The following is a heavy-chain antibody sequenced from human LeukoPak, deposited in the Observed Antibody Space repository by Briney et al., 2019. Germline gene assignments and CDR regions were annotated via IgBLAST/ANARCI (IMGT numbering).Heavy chain of an antibody. V-gene: IGHV4-4*07. J-gene: IGHJ5*02. CDR1: GGSISSYY. CDR3: AVVPISRSWFDP. Sequence: SETLSLTCTVSGGSISSYYWSWIRQPAGKGLEWIGRIYTSGSTNYKTSLKSRVTMSVDTSKNQFSLKLSSVTAADTAVYYCAVVPISRSWFDPWGQGTPVTVSS. CDR2: IYTSGST. D-gene: IGHD2-15*01.